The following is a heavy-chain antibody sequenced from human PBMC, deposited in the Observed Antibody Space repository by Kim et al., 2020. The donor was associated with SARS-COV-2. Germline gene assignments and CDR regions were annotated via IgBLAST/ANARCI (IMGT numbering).Heavy chain of an antibody. Sequence: SETLSLTCAVYGGSFSGYYWSWIRQPPGKGLEWIGEINHSGSTNYNPSLKSRVTISVDTSKNQFSLKLSSVTAADTAVYYCARGIGGAYWGQGTLVTVSS. D-gene: IGHD3-10*01. CDR3: ARGIGGAY. CDR1: GGSFSGYY. V-gene: IGHV4-34*01. J-gene: IGHJ4*02. CDR2: INHSGST.